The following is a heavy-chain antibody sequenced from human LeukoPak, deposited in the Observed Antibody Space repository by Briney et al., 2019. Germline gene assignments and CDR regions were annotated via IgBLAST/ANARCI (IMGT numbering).Heavy chain of an antibody. V-gene: IGHV3-30*18. CDR3: AKAGIVVGGRHYFDE. CDR2: TSVDASAH. J-gene: IGHJ4*02. CDR1: GSNLRTYI. Sequence: GGSLRLSCAASGSNLRTYIMNWVRQAPGQGLEWVAVTSVDASAHKYADSVRGRFSVSRDVSNNKVYLQMDSLTPEDTAVYYCAKAGIVVGGRHYFDEWGQGTLVTVSS. D-gene: IGHD2-15*01.